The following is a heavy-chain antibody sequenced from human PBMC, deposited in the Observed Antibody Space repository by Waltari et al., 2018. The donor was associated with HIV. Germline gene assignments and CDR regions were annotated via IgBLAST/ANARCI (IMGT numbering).Heavy chain of an antibody. Sequence: QVQLQQWGAGLLKPSETLSLTCAVYGGSFSGYYWSWIHQPPGKGLEWIGEINHSGSTNYNPSLKSRVTISVDTSKNQFSLKLSSVTAADTAVYYCARHGNYGDYVFDPWGQGTLVTVSS. J-gene: IGHJ5*02. CDR1: GGSFSGYY. CDR2: INHSGST. V-gene: IGHV4-34*01. D-gene: IGHD4-17*01. CDR3: ARHGNYGDYVFDP.